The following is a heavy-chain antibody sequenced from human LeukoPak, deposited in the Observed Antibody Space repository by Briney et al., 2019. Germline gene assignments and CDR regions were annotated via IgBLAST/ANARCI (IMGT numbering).Heavy chain of an antibody. J-gene: IGHJ3*02. CDR3: ARAPAINAFDI. CDR1: GYTFTDYY. CDR2: VNPNSGGT. D-gene: IGHD5-12*01. V-gene: IGHV1-2*02. Sequence: APVTVSFKASGYTFTDYYMHWVRQAPGQGREWMGWVNPNSGGTNYTQKFQGRVTMTRDTSMSTAYMELSRLRSDDTAVYYCARAPAINAFDIWGQGTMVTVSS.